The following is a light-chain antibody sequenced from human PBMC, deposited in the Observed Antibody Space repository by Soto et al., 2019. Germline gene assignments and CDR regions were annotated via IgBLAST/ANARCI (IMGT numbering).Light chain of an antibody. Sequence: DIQMTQSPSSLSASVGDRVTITCRASQRIGTYLNWYQQKPGKAPELLIFAATSLQSGVSSRFTGSGSGTDFALTISGLQPEDLGDYYCQHTYGVPFTFGPGTKVRIK. CDR2: AAT. CDR1: QRIGTY. CDR3: QHTYGVPFT. J-gene: IGKJ3*01. V-gene: IGKV1-39*01.